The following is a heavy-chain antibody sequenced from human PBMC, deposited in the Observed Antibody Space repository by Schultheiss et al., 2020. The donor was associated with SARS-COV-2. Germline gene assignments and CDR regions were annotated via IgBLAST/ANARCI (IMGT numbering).Heavy chain of an antibody. CDR2: IYTSGST. Sequence: SETLSLTCAVYGGSFSGYYWSWIRQPPGKGLEWIGRIYTSGSTNYNPSLKSRVTISVDTSKNQFSLKLSSVTAADTAVYYCARRRNHYYMDVWGKGTTVTVSS. V-gene: IGHV4-4*08. CDR3: ARRRNHYYMDV. D-gene: IGHD1-14*01. J-gene: IGHJ6*03. CDR1: GGSFSGYY.